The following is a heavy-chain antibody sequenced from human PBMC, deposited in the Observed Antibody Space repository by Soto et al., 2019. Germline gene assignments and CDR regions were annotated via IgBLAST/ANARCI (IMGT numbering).Heavy chain of an antibody. CDR1: GFTFSSYW. CDR2: IKQDGSEK. J-gene: IGHJ6*02. CDR3: ARDPMGVVAATRDYYYGMDV. D-gene: IGHD2-15*01. Sequence: GGSQRLSCAASGFTFSSYWMSWVRQAPGKGLEWVANIKQDGSEKYYVDSVKGRFTISRDNAKNSLYLQMNSLRAEDTAVYYCARDPMGVVAATRDYYYGMDVWGQGTTVTVSS. V-gene: IGHV3-7*01.